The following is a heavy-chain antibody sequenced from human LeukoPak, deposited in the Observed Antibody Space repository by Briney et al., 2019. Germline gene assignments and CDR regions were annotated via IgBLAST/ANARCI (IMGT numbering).Heavy chain of an antibody. V-gene: IGHV3-21*06. CDR1: GFTFSSHG. D-gene: IGHD3-3*01. Sequence: GGSLRLSCAASGFTFSSHGMNWVRQAPGKGLDWISSISSLSSYIYYADSVKGRFTISRDNAKNSLYLQMNSLRAQDTAVYYCAKVNNDLNGMDVWGQGTTVTVSS. CDR2: ISSLSSYI. CDR3: AKVNNDLNGMDV. J-gene: IGHJ6*02.